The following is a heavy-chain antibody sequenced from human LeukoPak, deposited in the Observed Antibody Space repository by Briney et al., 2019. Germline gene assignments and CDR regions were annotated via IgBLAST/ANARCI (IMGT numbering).Heavy chain of an antibody. V-gene: IGHV3-48*01. CDR2: TTRSSSAK. J-gene: IGHJ4*02. CDR3: TRDQEGSDY. Sequence: GGSLRLSCVASGFTFSSYSMNWVRQAPGKGLEWVSYTTRSSSAKFYADSVKGRFTISRDNAENLLYLQMNSLRAEDTAVYYCTRDQEGSDYWGQGTLVTVSS. CDR1: GFTFSSYS.